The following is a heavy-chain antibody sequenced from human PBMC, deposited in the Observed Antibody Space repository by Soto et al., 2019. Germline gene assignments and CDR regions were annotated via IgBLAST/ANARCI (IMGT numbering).Heavy chain of an antibody. D-gene: IGHD3-10*01. V-gene: IGHV3-73*02. J-gene: IGHJ4*02. Sequence: EVQLVESGGGLVQPGGSLKLSCAASGFTFSGSAMHWVRQASGKGLEWVGRIRSKANSDATAYAASVKGRFTISRDDSKNTAYLQMNSLKTEDTAVYYCTMGLLWFGAYWGQGTLVTVSS. CDR3: TMGLLWFGAY. CDR2: IRSKANSDAT. CDR1: GFTFSGSA.